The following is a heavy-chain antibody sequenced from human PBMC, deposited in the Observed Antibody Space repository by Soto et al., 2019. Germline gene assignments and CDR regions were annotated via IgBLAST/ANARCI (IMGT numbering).Heavy chain of an antibody. J-gene: IGHJ6*02. V-gene: IGHV1-69*13. D-gene: IGHD6-19*01. CDR3: PGTVEANSYLGRDV. CDR1: GGTFSSYA. Sequence: SVKVSCKASGGTFSSYAISWVRQAPGQGLEWMGGIIPIFGTANYAQKFQGRVTITADESTSTAYMELSSLRSEDTAVYYCPGTVEANSYLGRDVWGQGTTVTVP. CDR2: IIPIFGTA.